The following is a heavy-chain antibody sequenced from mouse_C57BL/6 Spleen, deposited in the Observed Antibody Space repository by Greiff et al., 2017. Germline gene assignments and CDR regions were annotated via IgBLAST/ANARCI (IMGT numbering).Heavy chain of an antibody. CDR1: GFSLTSYG. D-gene: IGHD4-1*01. Sequence: VKLVESGPGLVQPSQSLSITCTVSGFSLTSYGVHWVRQSPGKGLEWLGVIWRGGSTDYNAAFMSRLSITEDNSKSQVFFKMNSLQADDTAIYYCAKNSDWEGFAYWGQGTLVTVSA. V-gene: IGHV2-5*01. J-gene: IGHJ3*01. CDR3: AKNSDWEGFAY. CDR2: IWRGGST.